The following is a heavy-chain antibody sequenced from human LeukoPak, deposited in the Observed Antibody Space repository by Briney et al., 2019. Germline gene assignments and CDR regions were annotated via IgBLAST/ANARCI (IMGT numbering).Heavy chain of an antibody. V-gene: IGHV3-23*01. CDR2: ISGSGGST. CDR1: GFTFSSYA. Sequence: GGSLRLSCAASGFTFSSYAMSWVRQAPGKGLEWVSAISGSGGSTYYADSVKGRFTISGDNSKNTLYLQMNSLRAEDTAVYYRAKREMYDILSGYYFGMDVWGQGTTVTVSS. D-gene: IGHD3-9*01. J-gene: IGHJ6*02. CDR3: AKREMYDILSGYYFGMDV.